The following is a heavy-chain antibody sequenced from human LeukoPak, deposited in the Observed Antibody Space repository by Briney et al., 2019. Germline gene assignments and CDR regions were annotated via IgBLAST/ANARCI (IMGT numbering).Heavy chain of an antibody. V-gene: IGHV3-74*01. D-gene: IGHD1-26*01. J-gene: IGHJ4*02. Sequence: PGGSLRLSCAASGFTFSSYWMHWVRQAPGKGLVWVSRINTDGSSTSYADSAKGRFTISRDNAKNTLYLQMNSLRAEDTAVYYCARADWEHGSYYHYFDYWGQGTLVTVSS. CDR1: GFTFSSYW. CDR3: ARADWEHGSYYHYFDY. CDR2: INTDGSST.